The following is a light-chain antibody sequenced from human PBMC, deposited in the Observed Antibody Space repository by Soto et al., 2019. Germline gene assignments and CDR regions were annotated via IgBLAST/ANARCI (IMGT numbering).Light chain of an antibody. CDR2: GAS. V-gene: IGKV3-20*01. Sequence: EIVLTQSPGTLSLSPGERATLSCRASQSVSSSYLAWYQQKPGQAPRLLIYGASNRATGIPARFSASGSGTDLTLTISDVQPEDFALYYCHQRQSWPRTFGQGTKVDIK. CDR3: HQRQSWPRT. J-gene: IGKJ1*01. CDR1: QSVSSSY.